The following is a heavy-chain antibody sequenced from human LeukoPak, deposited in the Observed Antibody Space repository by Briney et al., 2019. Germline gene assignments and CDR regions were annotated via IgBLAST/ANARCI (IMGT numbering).Heavy chain of an antibody. CDR3: ARVTRWLHRVAAFDI. CDR2: INPNSGGT. J-gene: IGHJ3*02. D-gene: IGHD5-24*01. Sequence: ASVKVSCKASGYTFTGYYMHWVRQAPGQGLEWMGWINPNSGGTNYAQKFQGRVTMTRDTSISTAYMELSRLRSDDTAVYYCARVTRWLHRVAAFDIWGQGTMVTVSS. V-gene: IGHV1-2*02. CDR1: GYTFTGYY.